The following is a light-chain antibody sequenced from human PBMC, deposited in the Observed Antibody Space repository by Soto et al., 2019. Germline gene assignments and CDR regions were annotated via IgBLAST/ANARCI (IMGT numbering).Light chain of an antibody. V-gene: IGKV3-11*01. CDR3: QQRSNWSWT. J-gene: IGKJ1*01. Sequence: EIVLTQSPATLSLSPWEIATLSFRASQSVSSYLAWYQQKPGQAPRLLIYDASNRATGIPARFSGSGSGTDFTLTISSLEPEDFAVYYCQQRSNWSWTFGQGTKVDI. CDR2: DAS. CDR1: QSVSSY.